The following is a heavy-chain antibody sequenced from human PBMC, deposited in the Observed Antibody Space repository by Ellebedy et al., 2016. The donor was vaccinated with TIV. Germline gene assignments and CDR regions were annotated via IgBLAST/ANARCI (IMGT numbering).Heavy chain of an antibody. J-gene: IGHJ6*02. CDR1: GGSISSGDYY. D-gene: IGHD2-21*02. V-gene: IGHV4-30-4*01. Sequence: SETLSLTXTVSGGSISSGDYYWSWIRQPPGKGLEWIGYIYYSGSTYYNPSLKSRVTISVDTSKNQFSLKLSSVTAADTAVYYCARRGDQGLYYYYGMDVWGQGTTVTVSS. CDR2: IYYSGST. CDR3: ARRGDQGLYYYYGMDV.